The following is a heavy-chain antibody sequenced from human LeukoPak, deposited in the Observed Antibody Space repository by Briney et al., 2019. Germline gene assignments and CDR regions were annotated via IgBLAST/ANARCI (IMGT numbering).Heavy chain of an antibody. CDR1: GFTFDDYA. J-gene: IGHJ4*02. D-gene: IGHD4-23*01. V-gene: IGHV3-9*01. CDR2: ISWNSGSI. CDR3: AKVHYYGGNLGVDY. Sequence: GRSLRLSCAASGFTFDDYAMHWLRHAPGKGLEWVSGISWNSGSIGYADSVKGRFTISRDNAKNSLYLQMNSLRAEDTALYYCAKVHYYGGNLGVDYWGQGTLVTVSS.